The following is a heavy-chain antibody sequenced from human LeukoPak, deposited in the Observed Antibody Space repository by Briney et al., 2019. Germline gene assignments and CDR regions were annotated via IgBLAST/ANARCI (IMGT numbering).Heavy chain of an antibody. J-gene: IGHJ6*02. D-gene: IGHD1/OR15-1a*01. CDR2: IYSGGSA. Sequence: PGGSLSLSCAASGFNVSTNYMSWVRQAPGKGLEWVSIIYSGGSAYYADSVKGRFTISRDNSKNTLYLQMNGLRAEDTAVYYCATVALNMYYGMDVWGQGTTVTVSS. V-gene: IGHV3-66*01. CDR3: ATVALNMYYGMDV. CDR1: GFNVSTNY.